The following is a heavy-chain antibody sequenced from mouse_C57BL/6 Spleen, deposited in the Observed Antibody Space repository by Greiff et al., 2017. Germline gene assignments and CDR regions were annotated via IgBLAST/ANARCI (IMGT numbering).Heavy chain of an antibody. J-gene: IGHJ4*01. CDR1: GYTFTSYW. V-gene: IGHV1-64*01. Sequence: QVQLKQPGAELVKPGASVKLSCKASGYTFTSYWMHWVKQRPGQGLEWIGMIHPNSGSTNYNEKFKSKATLTVDKSSSTAYMQLSSLTSEDSAVYDCARLGRNYAMDYWGQGTSVTVSS. CDR3: ARLGRNYAMDY. D-gene: IGHD4-1*01. CDR2: IHPNSGST.